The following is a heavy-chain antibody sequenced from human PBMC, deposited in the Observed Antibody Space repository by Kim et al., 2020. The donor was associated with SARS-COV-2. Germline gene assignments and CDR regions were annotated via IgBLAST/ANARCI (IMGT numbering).Heavy chain of an antibody. CDR3: ASGGSWKVSGSFGN. Sequence: SETLSLTCTVSGGSISSSSYYWGWIRQPPGKGLEWIGSIYYSGSTYYNPSLKSRVTISVDTSKNQFSLKLSSVTAADTAVYYCASGGSWKVSGSFGNWGQGTLVTVSS. V-gene: IGHV4-39*01. CDR2: IYYSGST. CDR1: GGSISSSSYY. D-gene: IGHD2-15*01. J-gene: IGHJ4*02.